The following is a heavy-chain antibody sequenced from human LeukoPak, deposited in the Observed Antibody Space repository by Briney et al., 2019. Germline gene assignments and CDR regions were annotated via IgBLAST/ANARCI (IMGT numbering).Heavy chain of an antibody. D-gene: IGHD1-26*01. V-gene: IGHV3-23*01. CDR3: AKSQGHYQPDY. CDR2: IGGGGGST. J-gene: IGHJ4*02. Sequence: PGGSLRLSCAASGFTFSNYAMSWVRQAPGKGLEWVSIIGGGGGSTFYADSVKGRFTISRDNSKNTLYLQMNSLRVEDTAVFYCAKSQGHYQPDYWGQGTLVTVSS. CDR1: GFTFSNYA.